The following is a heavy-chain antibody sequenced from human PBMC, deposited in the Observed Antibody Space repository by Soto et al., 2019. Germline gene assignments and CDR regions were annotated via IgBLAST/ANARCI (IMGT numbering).Heavy chain of an antibody. V-gene: IGHV1-18*01. CDR3: ARVVPGAEAWFGP. J-gene: IGHJ5*02. D-gene: IGHD2-2*01. CDR2: ISLYSDGT. CDR1: GYTFSNYG. Sequence: ASVKVSCKTSGYTFSNYGITWVRQAPGQPLEWLGWISLYSDGTNYAQKFRGRVSMTTDTSTTTAYMELRSLRSDDTAVYYCARVVPGAEAWFGPWGQGTLVTVSS.